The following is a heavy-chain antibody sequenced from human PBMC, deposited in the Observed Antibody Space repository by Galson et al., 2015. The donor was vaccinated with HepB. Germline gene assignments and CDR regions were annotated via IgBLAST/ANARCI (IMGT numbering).Heavy chain of an antibody. J-gene: IGHJ2*01. Sequence: SVKVSCKASGYTFTSYAMNWVRQAPGQGLEWMGWINTNTGNPTYAQGFTGRFVFSLDTSVSTAYLQISSLKAEDTAVYYCARIPGYSSDWYWSSLPFDLWGRDTLVTVSS. CDR3: ARIPGYSSDWYWSSLPFDL. D-gene: IGHD6-19*01. CDR2: INTNTGNP. V-gene: IGHV7-4-1*02. CDR1: GYTFTSYA.